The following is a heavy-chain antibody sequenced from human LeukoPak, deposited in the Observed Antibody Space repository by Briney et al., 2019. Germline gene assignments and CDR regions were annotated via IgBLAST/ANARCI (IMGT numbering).Heavy chain of an antibody. CDR2: INHSGSA. CDR1: GGSFSGYY. V-gene: IGHV4-34*01. Sequence: SETLSLTCAVYGGSFSGYYWCWIRQPPGKGLEWIGEINHSGSANYNPSLKSRVTLSIDKSKNQFSLNLSSVTAADTAVYYCARARRDSGYYKVDYWGQGTLVTVSS. CDR3: ARARRDSGYYKVDY. J-gene: IGHJ4*02. D-gene: IGHD3-3*01.